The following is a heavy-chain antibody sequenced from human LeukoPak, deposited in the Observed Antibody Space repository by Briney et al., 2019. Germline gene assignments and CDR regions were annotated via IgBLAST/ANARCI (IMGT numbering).Heavy chain of an antibody. Sequence: GRTLRLSCAASGFTLSKAWMSRVPQAPGKGLEWVGRIKRKVDGVTIYYAAHEKGRFTISRNDQINTLYLEMNSLKTDHTAVYYCTTHGSRYFDRCGFDIWGQGTMVTVSS. V-gene: IGHV3-15*01. CDR3: TTHGSRYFDRCGFDI. CDR2: IKRKVDGVTI. D-gene: IGHD3-9*01. CDR1: GFTLSKAW. J-gene: IGHJ3*02.